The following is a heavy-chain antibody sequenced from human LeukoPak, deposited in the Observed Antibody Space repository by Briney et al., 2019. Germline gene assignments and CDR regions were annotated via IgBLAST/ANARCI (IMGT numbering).Heavy chain of an antibody. CDR2: IITDGSMT. CDR3: ARDKYID. CDR1: GFTFSSYW. J-gene: IGHJ4*02. Sequence: GGSLRLSCAASGFTFSSYWMHWVREAPGKGLGWVSRIITDGSMTDYADSVKGRFTISRDNAKNTLYLQMNSLRAEDTAVYYCARDKYIDWGQGTLVTVPS. V-gene: IGHV3-74*01. D-gene: IGHD1-1*01.